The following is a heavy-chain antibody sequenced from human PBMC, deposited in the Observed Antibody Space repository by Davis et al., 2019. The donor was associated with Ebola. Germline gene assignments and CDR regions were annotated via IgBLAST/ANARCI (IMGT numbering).Heavy chain of an antibody. CDR3: ARYYGDFYYYGMDV. V-gene: IGHV1-8*01. Sequence: AASVKVSCKASEYTFTSYDINWVRQATGQGLEWMGWMNPNSGNTGYAQKFQGRVTMTRNTSISTAYMELSSLRSEDTAVYYCARYYGDFYYYGMDVWGQGTTVTVSS. J-gene: IGHJ6*02. CDR2: MNPNSGNT. D-gene: IGHD4-17*01. CDR1: EYTFTSYD.